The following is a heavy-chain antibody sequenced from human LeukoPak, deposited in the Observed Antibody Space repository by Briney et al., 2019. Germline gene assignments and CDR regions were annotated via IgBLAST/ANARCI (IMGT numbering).Heavy chain of an antibody. CDR1: GGSFSGYY. CDR2: INHSGST. J-gene: IGHJ4*02. Sequence: SETLSLTCAVYGGSFSGYYWSWIRQPPGKGLEWIGEINHSGSTNYNPSLKSRVTISVDTSKNQFSLKLSSVTAADTAVYYCARALIRGVITHWGQGTLVAVSS. CDR3: ARALIRGVITH. D-gene: IGHD3-10*01. V-gene: IGHV4-34*01.